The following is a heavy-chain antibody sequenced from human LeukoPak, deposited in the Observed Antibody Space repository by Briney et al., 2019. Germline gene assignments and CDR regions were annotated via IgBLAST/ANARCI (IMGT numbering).Heavy chain of an antibody. Sequence: GGSLRLSCAASGFTFSSYEMNWVRQAPGKGLEWVSYISSSGSTIYYADSVKGRFTISRDNAKNSLYLQMNSLRAEDTAVYYCARGSSGWFYYGMDVWGQGTTVTVSS. CDR2: ISSSGSTI. J-gene: IGHJ6*02. D-gene: IGHD6-19*01. CDR3: ARGSSGWFYYGMDV. CDR1: GFTFSSYE. V-gene: IGHV3-48*03.